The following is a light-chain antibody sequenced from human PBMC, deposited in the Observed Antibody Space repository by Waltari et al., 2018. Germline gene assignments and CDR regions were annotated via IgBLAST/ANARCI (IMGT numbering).Light chain of an antibody. V-gene: IGKV1-5*03. Sequence: DIQLTQSPSTLSASVGDRVIITCRASQSIKNWVAWYQQKPGSAPKLLLFKASSLQSGVPSRFSGSGAGTEFTLTISSLQPDDFATYYCQEYNSFSPWTFGQGTNVEIK. CDR2: KAS. J-gene: IGKJ1*01. CDR1: QSIKNW. CDR3: QEYNSFSPWT.